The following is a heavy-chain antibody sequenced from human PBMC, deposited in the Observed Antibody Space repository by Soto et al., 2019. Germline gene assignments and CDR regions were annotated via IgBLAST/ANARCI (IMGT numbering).Heavy chain of an antibody. CDR2: IKPDNGDT. J-gene: IGHJ5*02. Sequence: QLQLVQSGAEVERPGASVRVSCKAYGYPFSKYGISWIRQAPGQGLEGMVWIKPDNGDTNYAQKFQGRVTMLTDTSSNTSDMGLRSLRSDEAAVYYRATPCASGFDHWGQGTLV. CDR1: GYPFSKYG. D-gene: IGHD3-10*01. CDR3: ATPCASGFDH. V-gene: IGHV1-18*04.